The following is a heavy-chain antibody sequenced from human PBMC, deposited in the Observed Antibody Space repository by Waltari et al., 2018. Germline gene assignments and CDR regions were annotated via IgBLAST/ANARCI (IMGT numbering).Heavy chain of an antibody. Sequence: EVQLVESGGGLAKPGGSLSLSCAASGFNFRIAWMSWVRQTSGKGREGVGLVNNKTDGETAYDVDPGKVRFTLARDDLKRTLSLQMNSLKTEDTAVYYCATTTNAPYYYGSVSWYCDDWGQGCLVTVSS. CDR1: GFNFRIAW. D-gene: IGHD3-10*01. V-gene: IGHV3-15*01. J-gene: IGHJ4*02. CDR3: ATTTNAPYYYGSVSWYCDD. CDR2: VNNKTDGETA.